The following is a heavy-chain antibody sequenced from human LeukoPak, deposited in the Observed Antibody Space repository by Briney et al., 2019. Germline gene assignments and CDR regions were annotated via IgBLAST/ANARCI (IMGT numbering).Heavy chain of an antibody. CDR3: VKEAYYGWGSSPTFYFDY. J-gene: IGHJ4*02. Sequence: GGSLRLSCAASEFDFSSHAMTWVRQAPGKGLEWVSAISISGSKTYYADSAKGRFTISRDNSRNTVFLQMNRLRPEDTAVYYCVKEAYYGWGSSPTFYFDYWGQGTRATVSS. CDR2: ISISGSKT. V-gene: IGHV3-23*01. D-gene: IGHD3-10*01. CDR1: EFDFSSHA.